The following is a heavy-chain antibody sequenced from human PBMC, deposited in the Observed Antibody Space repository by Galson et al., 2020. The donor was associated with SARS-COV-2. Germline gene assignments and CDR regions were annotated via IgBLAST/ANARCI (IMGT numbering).Heavy chain of an antibody. CDR3: ARDYDILTGYYYNWFDP. D-gene: IGHD3-9*01. CDR2: ISSSSSYI. CDR1: GFTFSSYS. Sequence: AGGSLRLSCAASGFTFSSYSMNWVRQAPGKGLECVSSISSSSSYIYYADSVKGRFTISRDNAKTSLYLQMNSLRAEDTAVYYCARDYDILTGYYYNWFDPWGQGTLVTVSS. J-gene: IGHJ5*02. V-gene: IGHV3-21*01.